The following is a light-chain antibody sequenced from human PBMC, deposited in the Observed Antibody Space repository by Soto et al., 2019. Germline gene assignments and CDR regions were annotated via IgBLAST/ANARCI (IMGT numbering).Light chain of an antibody. CDR3: QQRYNWPWT. Sequence: EIVLTQSPDTLSLSPGESATLSCRASQSVRSSYLAWYQQKPGQAPRLLIYDASNRASGIPPRFSGSGSGTDFTLAISGLEPEDLAVYYCQQRYNWPWTFGQGTKVDNK. CDR2: DAS. V-gene: IGKV3D-20*02. J-gene: IGKJ1*01. CDR1: QSVRSSY.